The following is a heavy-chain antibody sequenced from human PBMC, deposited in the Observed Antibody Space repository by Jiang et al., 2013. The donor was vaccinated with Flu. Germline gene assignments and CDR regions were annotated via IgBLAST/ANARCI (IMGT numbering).Heavy chain of an antibody. V-gene: IGHV5-51*03. J-gene: IGHJ5*02. D-gene: IGHD7-27*01. CDR3: ARRLTGTKDWFDP. Sequence: PGDSLQISCKTSGYTFPTSGSAGCASCPGKAWSGWEIIYPGDFDTKYSPSFQGQVTISVDKTTRTAYLQWSSLKASDSAMYYCARRLTGTKDWFDPWGQGTLVSVSS. CDR2: IYPGDFDT. CDR1: GYTFPTSG.